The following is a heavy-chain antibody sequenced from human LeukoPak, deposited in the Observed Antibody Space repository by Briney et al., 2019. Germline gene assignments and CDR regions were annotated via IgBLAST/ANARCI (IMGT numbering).Heavy chain of an antibody. J-gene: IGHJ4*02. V-gene: IGHV4-39*07. CDR3: ARGLPLDY. CDR1: GGSISSGTYY. Sequence: SETLSLTCTVSGGSISSGTYYWGWIRQPPGKGLEWIGSIYHSGSTYYNPSLKSRVTISVDTSKNQFSLKLSSVTAADTAVYYCARGLPLDYWGQGTLVTVSS. CDR2: IYHSGST.